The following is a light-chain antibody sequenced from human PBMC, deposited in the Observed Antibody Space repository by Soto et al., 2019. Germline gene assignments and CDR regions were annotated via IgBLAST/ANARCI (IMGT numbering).Light chain of an antibody. CDR3: QHHINRLRT. V-gene: IGKV3-11*01. Sequence: VLTQSPASVYSFPGYRPTLCCRASQNLSSSLSWYQRRPCQAPRLVMAEPSNREKGSPARFSGSGSGAAFTPTISRLDHKHWELYYWQHHINRLRTFGGGTKVDI. CDR1: QNLSSS. CDR2: EPS. J-gene: IGKJ4*02.